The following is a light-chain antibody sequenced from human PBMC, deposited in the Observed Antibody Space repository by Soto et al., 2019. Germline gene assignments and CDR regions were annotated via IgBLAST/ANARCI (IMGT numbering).Light chain of an antibody. J-gene: IGLJ3*02. CDR3: SAYTGSSTPV. CDR1: SSDVGGYNY. Sequence: QSALTQPASVSGSPGQSITISCTGTSSDVGGYNYVSWYQHHPGKAPKLMIYEVSNRPSGVSNRFSGSKSGNTASLTSSGLQDEVEADYYCSAYTGSSTPVFGGGTKLTVL. V-gene: IGLV2-14*01. CDR2: EVS.